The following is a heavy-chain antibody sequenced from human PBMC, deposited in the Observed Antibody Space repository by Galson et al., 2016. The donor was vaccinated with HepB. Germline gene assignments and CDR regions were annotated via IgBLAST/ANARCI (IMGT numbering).Heavy chain of an antibody. CDR2: IWYDGSKK. CDR1: GITFSRHV. V-gene: IGHV3-30*02. D-gene: IGHD2-21*02. CDR3: ATGGPVVTATQVSGGGVTVHNAFDI. Sequence: SLRLSCAASGITFSRHVMHWVRQAPGKGLEWVAFIWYDGSKKYYGTSVEGRFTISRDDSTNTVSLQMNSLRLEDTAMYYCATGGPVVTATQVSGGGVTVHNAFDIWGQGTLVTVSS. J-gene: IGHJ4*02.